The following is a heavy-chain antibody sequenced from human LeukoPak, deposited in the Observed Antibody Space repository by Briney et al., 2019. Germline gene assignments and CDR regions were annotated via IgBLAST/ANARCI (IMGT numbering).Heavy chain of an antibody. CDR1: GFTFSSYA. Sequence: GGPLRLSCAPPGFTFSSYARPGVPQAPGRGLGGVAVIWYDGSNKYYADSVKGRFTISRDNSKNTLYLQMNSLRAEDTAVYYCARDRHGDYSFDYWGQGTLVTVSS. CDR2: IWYDGSNK. CDR3: ARDRHGDYSFDY. V-gene: IGHV3-33*01. J-gene: IGHJ4*02. D-gene: IGHD4-17*01.